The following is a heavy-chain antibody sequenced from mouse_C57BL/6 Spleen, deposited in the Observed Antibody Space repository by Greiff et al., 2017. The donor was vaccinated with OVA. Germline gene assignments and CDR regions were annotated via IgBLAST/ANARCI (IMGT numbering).Heavy chain of an antibody. CDR3: ARPLGYYGSSPWYFDV. CDR2: ISYDGSN. Sequence: VQLQESGPGLVKPSQSLSLTCSVTGYSITSGYYWNWIRQFPGNKLEWMGYISYDGSNNYNPSLKNRISITRDTSKNQFFLKLNSVTTEDTATYYCARPLGYYGSSPWYFDVWGTGTTVTVSS. D-gene: IGHD1-1*01. J-gene: IGHJ1*03. V-gene: IGHV3-6*01. CDR1: GYSITSGYY.